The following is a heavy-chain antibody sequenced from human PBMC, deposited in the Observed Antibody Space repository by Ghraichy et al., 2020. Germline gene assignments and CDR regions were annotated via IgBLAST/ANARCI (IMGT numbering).Heavy chain of an antibody. CDR3: TTDPQD. J-gene: IGHJ4*02. CDR2: IKSKKDGATI. V-gene: IGHV3-15*01. CDR1: GFTFRDKW. Sequence: LSLTCAAFGFTFRDKWMSWVRQAPGKGLEWIARIKSKKDGATIDYSAPVRGRFTISRDDSRNTLYLQMNSLKVEDTGMYYCTTDPQDWGQGTPVIVSS.